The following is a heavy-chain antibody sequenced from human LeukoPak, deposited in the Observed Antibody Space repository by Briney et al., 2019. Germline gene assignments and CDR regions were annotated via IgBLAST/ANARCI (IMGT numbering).Heavy chain of an antibody. Sequence: GGSLRLSCAASGFNVNNEFMSWVRQTPGRGLDWVSVIYSDGTTYYADSVKGRFTISRDNSKNMLYLQMHSLKAADTAVYFCARERACGGDCFQREAFDLWGQGTMVTVSS. CDR3: ARERACGGDCFQREAFDL. D-gene: IGHD2-21*02. J-gene: IGHJ3*01. CDR2: IYSDGTT. CDR1: GFNVNNEF. V-gene: IGHV3-53*01.